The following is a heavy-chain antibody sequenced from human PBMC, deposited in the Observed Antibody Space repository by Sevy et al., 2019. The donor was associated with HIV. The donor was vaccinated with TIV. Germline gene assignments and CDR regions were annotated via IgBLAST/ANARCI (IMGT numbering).Heavy chain of an antibody. CDR1: GFTFGDHY. D-gene: IGHD2-2*02. Sequence: GGSLRLSCPASGFTFGDHYMDWVRQAPGKGLEWVGRTRNKANSYNTEYAASVKGRFTISRDDSKNSLYLQMNSLKTEDTAVYYCASIVVPAAINEREGPEGCDYWGQGTLVTVSS. V-gene: IGHV3-72*01. CDR3: ASIVVPAAINEREGPEGCDY. J-gene: IGHJ4*02. CDR2: TRNKANSYNT.